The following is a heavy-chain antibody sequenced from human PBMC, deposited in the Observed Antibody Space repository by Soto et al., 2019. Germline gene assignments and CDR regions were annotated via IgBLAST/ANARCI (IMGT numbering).Heavy chain of an antibody. V-gene: IGHV4-34*01. CDR3: ARGRRVFGVVISPHYYYYMDV. CDR1: GGSFSGYY. J-gene: IGHJ6*03. CDR2: INHSGST. Sequence: PSETLSLTCAVYGGSFSGYYWSWIRQPPGKGLEWIGEINHSGSTNYNPSLKSRVTISVDTSKNQFSLKLSSVTAADTAVYYCARGRRVFGVVISPHYYYYMDVWGKGTTVTVSS. D-gene: IGHD3-3*01.